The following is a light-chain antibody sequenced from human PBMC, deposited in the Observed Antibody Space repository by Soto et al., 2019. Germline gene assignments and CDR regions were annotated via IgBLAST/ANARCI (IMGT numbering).Light chain of an antibody. J-gene: IGKJ1*01. Sequence: DIQMTQSPSSLSASVGDRVTISCRASQTISRDLTWYQQKPGKAPNLLIFGASTLQPGVPPRFSGSGSGTDFTLIISNLQPEDFATCLCQQSYSTPWTFGQGTKVEIK. CDR3: QQSYSTPWT. V-gene: IGKV1-39*01. CDR2: GAS. CDR1: QTISRD.